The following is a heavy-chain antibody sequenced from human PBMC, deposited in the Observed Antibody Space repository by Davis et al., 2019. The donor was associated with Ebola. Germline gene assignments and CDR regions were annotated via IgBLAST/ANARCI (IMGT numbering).Heavy chain of an antibody. V-gene: IGHV3-7*01. J-gene: IGHJ6*02. CDR1: GFTFSSYW. CDR3: ARDGSAGFWSGFYYYYYGMDV. Sequence: GGSLRLSCAASGFTFSSYWMSWVRQAPGKGLEWVANIKQDGSEKYYVDSVKGRFTISRDNAKNSLYLQMNSLRAEDTAVYYCARDGSAGFWSGFYYYYYGMDVWGQGTTVTVSS. D-gene: IGHD3-3*01. CDR2: IKQDGSEK.